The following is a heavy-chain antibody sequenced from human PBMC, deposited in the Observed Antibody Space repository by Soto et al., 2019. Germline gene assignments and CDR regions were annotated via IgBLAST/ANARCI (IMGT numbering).Heavy chain of an antibody. CDR3: ARGPNNEYSSSKSIDY. V-gene: IGHV4-39*01. J-gene: IGHJ4*02. D-gene: IGHD6-6*01. Sequence: SETLSLTCTVSGGSISSSSYYWGWIRQPPGKGLEWIGSIYYSGSTYYNPSLKSRVTISVDTSKNQFSLKLSSVTAADTAVYYCARGPNNEYSSSKSIDYWGQGTLVTVSS. CDR1: GGSISSSSYY. CDR2: IYYSGST.